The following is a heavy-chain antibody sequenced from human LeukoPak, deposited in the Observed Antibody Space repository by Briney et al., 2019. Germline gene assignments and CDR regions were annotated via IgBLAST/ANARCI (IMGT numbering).Heavy chain of an antibody. Sequence: GGSLRLSCAASGFTFSSYGMSWVRQAPGEGLEWVSAISGSGGSTYYADSVKGRFTISRDNSKNTLYLQMNSLRAEDTAVYYCAKKTTGPRGWFDPWGQGTLVTVSS. CDR2: ISGSGGST. CDR1: GFTFSSYG. V-gene: IGHV3-23*01. J-gene: IGHJ5*02. D-gene: IGHD3-9*01. CDR3: AKKTTGPRGWFDP.